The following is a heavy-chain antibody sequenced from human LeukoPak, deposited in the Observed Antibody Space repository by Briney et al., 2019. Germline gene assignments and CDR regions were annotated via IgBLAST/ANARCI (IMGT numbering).Heavy chain of an antibody. CDR3: ATYQHSSSWYY. V-gene: IGHV3-21*01. D-gene: IGHD6-13*01. J-gene: IGHJ4*02. CDR1: GFTFDDYA. CDR2: ISRSSSYI. Sequence: GGSLRLSCAASGFTFDDYAMHWVRQAPGKGLEWVSSISRSSSYIYYADSVKGRFTISRDNAKNSLYLQMNSLRAEDTAVYYCATYQHSSSWYYWGQGTLVTVSS.